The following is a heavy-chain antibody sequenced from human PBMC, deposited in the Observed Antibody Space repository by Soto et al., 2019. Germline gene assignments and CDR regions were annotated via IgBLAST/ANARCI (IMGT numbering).Heavy chain of an antibody. Sequence: LTLVNPTQTLTLTCTLSGFSLNTAGGGVVWIRQPPGKALEWLALIYWNDDKRYSPSLNNRLTITRDTSRNQVVLTMTNMAPDDTGTYYCAHRPNWGINGLGAWGQGTSVTVSS. V-gene: IGHV2-5*01. D-gene: IGHD7-27*01. CDR1: GFSLNTAGGG. J-gene: IGHJ6*02. CDR3: AHRPNWGINGLGA. CDR2: IYWNDDK.